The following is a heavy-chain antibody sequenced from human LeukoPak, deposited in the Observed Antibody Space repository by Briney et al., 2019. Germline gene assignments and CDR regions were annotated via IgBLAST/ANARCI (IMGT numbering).Heavy chain of an antibody. Sequence: GGSLRLSCAASGFTFSSYAMHWVRQAPGKGLEWVAVISYDGSNKYYADSVKGRFTISRDNSKNTLYLQMNSLRAEDTAVYYCAREAYYYDSSGYFDYWGQGTLVTVSS. D-gene: IGHD3-22*01. J-gene: IGHJ4*02. V-gene: IGHV3-30*04. CDR2: ISYDGSNK. CDR1: GFTFSSYA. CDR3: AREAYYYDSSGYFDY.